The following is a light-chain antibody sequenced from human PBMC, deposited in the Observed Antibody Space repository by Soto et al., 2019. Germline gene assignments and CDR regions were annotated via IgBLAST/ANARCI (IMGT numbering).Light chain of an antibody. V-gene: IGKV1-33*01. CDR1: QEISNY. J-gene: IGKJ1*01. Sequence: DIQMIQSPSSLSASVGDRVTITCQASQEISNYLNWYQQKPGKAPKLLIYDASNLERGVPSRFSGRGSGTDFTFTISSLQPEDFATYYCQQYDHLPLTFGRGTKVEIK. CDR2: DAS. CDR3: QQYDHLPLT.